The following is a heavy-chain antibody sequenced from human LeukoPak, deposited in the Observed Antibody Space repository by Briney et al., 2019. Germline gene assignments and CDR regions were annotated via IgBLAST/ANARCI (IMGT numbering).Heavy chain of an antibody. D-gene: IGHD3-3*01. CDR3: ARSQLPYGFWSGSQSYYFDY. J-gene: IGHJ4*02. CDR2: IIPIFGIA. V-gene: IGHV1-69*04. CDR1: GGTFSSYA. Sequence: GSSVKVSCKASGGTFSSYAISWVRQAPGQGLEWMGRIIPIFGIANYAQKFQGRVTITADKSTSTAYMELSSLRSEDTAVYYCARSQLPYGFWSGSQSYYFDYWGQGTLVTVSS.